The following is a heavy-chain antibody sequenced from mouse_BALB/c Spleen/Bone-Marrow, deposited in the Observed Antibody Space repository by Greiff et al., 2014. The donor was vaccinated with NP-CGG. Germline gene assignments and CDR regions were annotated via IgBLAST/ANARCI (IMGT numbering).Heavy chain of an antibody. Sequence: QVQLKDSGPGLVAPSQSLSISCTVSGFSLTSYGVHWVRQPPGKGLEWLGVIWADGSTNYNSALMSRLSISKDNSKSQVFLKMNSLQTDDTAMYYCSRITTVTGAMDYWGQGTSVTVSS. J-gene: IGHJ4*01. V-gene: IGHV2-9*02. D-gene: IGHD1-2*01. CDR3: SRITTVTGAMDY. CDR1: GFSLTSYG. CDR2: IWADGST.